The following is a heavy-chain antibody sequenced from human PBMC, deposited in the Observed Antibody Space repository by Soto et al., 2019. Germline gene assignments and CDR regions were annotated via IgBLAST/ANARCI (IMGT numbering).Heavy chain of an antibody. V-gene: IGHV4-59*01. CDR1: GGSISSYY. Sequence: YETLSLTCSLGGGSISSYYWSCVRQPPWNGLERIGDIHNSGRTNYNPSLKSRVTISLDPSNNQFSLKLSSVTAADTAVYYGGGQKSSSPFFDYWDRRTMVGVSS. CDR2: IHNSGRT. D-gene: IGHD2-15*01. J-gene: IGHJ4*02. CDR3: GGQKSSSPFFDY.